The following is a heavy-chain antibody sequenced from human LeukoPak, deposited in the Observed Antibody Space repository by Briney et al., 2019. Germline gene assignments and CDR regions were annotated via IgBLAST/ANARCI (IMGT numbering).Heavy chain of an antibody. D-gene: IGHD3-22*01. CDR2: MNPNSGNT. V-gene: IGHV1-8*01. CDR3: ATDFAYDSSGYYDEFDY. CDR1: GYTFTSYD. Sequence: ASVKVSCKASGYTFTSYDINWVRQATGQGLEWMGWMNPNSGNTGYAQKFQGRVTMTEDTSTDTAYMELSSLRSEDTAVYYCATDFAYDSSGYYDEFDYWGQGTLVTVSS. J-gene: IGHJ4*02.